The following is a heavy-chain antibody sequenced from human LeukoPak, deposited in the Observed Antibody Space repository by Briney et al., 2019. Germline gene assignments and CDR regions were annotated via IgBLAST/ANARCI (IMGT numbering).Heavy chain of an antibody. V-gene: IGHV3-7*03. D-gene: IGHD6-13*01. CDR2: ITQDGSGK. Sequence: GGSLRLSCAASGLTFSIYYMNWVRQAPGKGLEWVATITQDGSGKHYVDSVKGRFTISRDNAKKSLYLQMNSLRAEDTAVYFCARDLFKGYSSSMDVWGQGTTVTVSS. CDR3: ARDLFKGYSSSMDV. CDR1: GLTFSIYY. J-gene: IGHJ6*02.